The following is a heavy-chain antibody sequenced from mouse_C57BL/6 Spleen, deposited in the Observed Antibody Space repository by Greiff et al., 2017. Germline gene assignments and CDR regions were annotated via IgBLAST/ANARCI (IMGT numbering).Heavy chain of an antibody. CDR1: GFTFSDYG. CDR3: AREGTRYFDV. Sequence: EVMLVESGGGLVKPGGSLKLSCAASGFTFSDYGMHWVRQAPEKGLEWVAYISSGSSTIYYADTVKGRFTISRDNAKNTLFLQMTSLRSEDTAMDYCAREGTRYFDVWGTGTTVTVSS. V-gene: IGHV5-17*01. D-gene: IGHD3-3*01. CDR2: ISSGSSTI. J-gene: IGHJ1*03.